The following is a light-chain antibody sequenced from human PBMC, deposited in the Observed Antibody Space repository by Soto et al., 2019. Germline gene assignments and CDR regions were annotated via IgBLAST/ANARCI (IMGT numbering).Light chain of an antibody. CDR2: EVT. CDR3: SSYAATNNYV. V-gene: IGLV2-8*01. CDR1: SSDVGGYNF. J-gene: IGLJ1*01. Sequence: QSVLTQPPCASGSPGQSVTISCTGTSSDVGGYNFVSWYQQHPGKAPQLIIYEVTKRPSGVPDRFSGSKSGNTASLTVSGLQTEDEADYYCSSYAATNNYVFGSGTKVTVL.